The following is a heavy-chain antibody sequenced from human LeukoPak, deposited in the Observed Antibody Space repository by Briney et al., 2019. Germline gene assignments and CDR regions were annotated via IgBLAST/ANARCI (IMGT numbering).Heavy chain of an antibody. V-gene: IGHV1-69*04. CDR3: ATHGLGYDSSGYVDY. CDR2: IIPILGIA. D-gene: IGHD3-22*01. Sequence: SVKVSCKAPGGTFSNYAITWVRQAPGQGLEWMGRIIPILGIANYAQKIQGRVAIIADKSTSTAYMELSSLRSEDTAVYYCATHGLGYDSSGYVDYWGQGTLVTVSS. J-gene: IGHJ4*02. CDR1: GGTFSNYA.